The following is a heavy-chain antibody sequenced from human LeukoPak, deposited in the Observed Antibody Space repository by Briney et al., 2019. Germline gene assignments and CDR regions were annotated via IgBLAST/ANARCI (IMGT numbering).Heavy chain of an antibody. CDR2: IIPILGIA. J-gene: IGHJ4*02. V-gene: IGHV1-69*04. D-gene: IGHD3-22*01. Sequence: GASVKVSCKASGGTFSSYAISWVRQAPGQGLEWMGRIIPILGIANYAQKFQGRVTITADKSTSTAYMELSSLRSEDTAVYYCAREEGGNVYYYDSSGYDLDYRGQGTLVTVSS. CDR3: AREEGGNVYYYDSSGYDLDY. CDR1: GGTFSSYA.